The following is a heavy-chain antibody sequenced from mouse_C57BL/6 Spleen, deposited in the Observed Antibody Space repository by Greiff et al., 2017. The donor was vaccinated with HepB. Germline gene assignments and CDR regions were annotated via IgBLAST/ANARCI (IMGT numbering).Heavy chain of an antibody. CDR2: ISDGGSYT. D-gene: IGHD3-2*02. CDR1: GFTFSSYA. J-gene: IGHJ2*01. V-gene: IGHV5-4*01. Sequence: DVQLQESGGGLVKPGGSLKLSCAASGFTFSSYAMSWVRQTPEKRLEWVATISDGGSYTYYPDNVKGRFTISRDNAKNNLYLQMSHLKSEDTAMYYCARADSSGYEGYWGQGTTLTVSS. CDR3: ARADSSGYEGY.